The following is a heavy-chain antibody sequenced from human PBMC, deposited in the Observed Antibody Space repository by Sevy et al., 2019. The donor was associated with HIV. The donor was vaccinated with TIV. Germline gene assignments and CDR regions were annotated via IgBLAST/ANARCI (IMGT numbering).Heavy chain of an antibody. D-gene: IGHD3-22*01. CDR3: TTDLRNYYDSSGYYPVFDY. J-gene: IGHJ4*02. Sequence: GGSLRLSCAASGFTFSNAWMSWVRQAPGKGLEWVGRIKSKTDGGITYYAAPVKGRFTISRDDSKNTLYLQMNSLKTEDTAVYYCTTDLRNYYDSSGYYPVFDYWGQGTLVTVSS. V-gene: IGHV3-15*01. CDR1: GFTFSNAW. CDR2: IKSKTDGGIT.